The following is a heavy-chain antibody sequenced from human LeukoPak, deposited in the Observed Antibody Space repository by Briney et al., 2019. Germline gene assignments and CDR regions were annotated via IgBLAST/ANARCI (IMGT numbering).Heavy chain of an antibody. Sequence: ASVKVSCKASGYTFIAYYIHWVRQAAGKGLEWMGWINPNRGDTKYAQKFQGRVTMTRDTSINTAYMELNSLGYDDTAVHYCVSLAAGRFDYWGQGALVTVSS. J-gene: IGHJ4*02. CDR2: INPNRGDT. V-gene: IGHV1-2*02. D-gene: IGHD6-13*01. CDR3: VSLAAGRFDY. CDR1: GYTFIAYY.